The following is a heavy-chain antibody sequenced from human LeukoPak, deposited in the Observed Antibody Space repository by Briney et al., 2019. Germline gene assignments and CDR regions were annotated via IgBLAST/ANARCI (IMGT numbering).Heavy chain of an antibody. J-gene: IGHJ4*02. CDR3: AREITVTRPFDY. V-gene: IGHV4-4*07. D-gene: IGHD4-17*01. CDR1: NGSISIYY. Sequence: SETLSLTCTVSNGSISIYYWSWVRQPAATGLEWIGRISACESTNYNHSLKRRVTMSLDTSKNQFSLKLSSVTAADTAVYYCAREITVTRPFDYWGPGTLVTVS. CDR2: ISACEST.